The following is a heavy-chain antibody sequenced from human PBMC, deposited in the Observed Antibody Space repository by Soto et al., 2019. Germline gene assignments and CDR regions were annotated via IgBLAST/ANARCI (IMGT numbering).Heavy chain of an antibody. J-gene: IGHJ4*02. Sequence: ASVKVSCKASGGTFSNHSVSGVRQAPGQGPEWMGGIIPLSGTTNYAQKFHGRVTITPDESMTTAYMELSSRRYEDTAVYYCARGPDRSGFYHFDHWGQGTLVTVSS. CDR2: IIPLSGTT. V-gene: IGHV1-69*13. CDR1: GGTFSNHS. CDR3: ARGPDRSGFYHFDH. D-gene: IGHD3-22*01.